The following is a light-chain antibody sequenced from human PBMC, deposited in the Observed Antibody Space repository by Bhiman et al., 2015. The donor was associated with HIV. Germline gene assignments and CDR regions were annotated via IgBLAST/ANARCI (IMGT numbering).Light chain of an antibody. Sequence: QSALTQPTSASGSPGQSVTISCTGTNNDVGGYNFVAWYRQYPGSSPQVVIYDVDKRPSGISRRFFGSRSGNTATLTITELQSEDEADYYCSSYTSSSTYVFGTGTKVTV. CDR2: DVD. CDR1: NNDVGGYNF. V-gene: IGLV2-14*03. CDR3: SSYTSSSTYV. J-gene: IGLJ1*01.